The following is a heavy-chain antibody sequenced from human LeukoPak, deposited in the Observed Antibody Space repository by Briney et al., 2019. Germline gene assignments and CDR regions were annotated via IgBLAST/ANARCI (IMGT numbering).Heavy chain of an antibody. CDR3: ARRAVGNSYYYSMDV. D-gene: IGHD6-19*01. Sequence: GESLKISCKGSGYSFTSYWIGWVRQMPGKGLEWMGIIYPGDSDTRYSPSFQGQVTISADKSISTAYLQWSSLKASDTAMYYCARRAVGNSYYYSMDVWGKGTTVTVSS. CDR1: GYSFTSYW. CDR2: IYPGDSDT. J-gene: IGHJ6*03. V-gene: IGHV5-51*01.